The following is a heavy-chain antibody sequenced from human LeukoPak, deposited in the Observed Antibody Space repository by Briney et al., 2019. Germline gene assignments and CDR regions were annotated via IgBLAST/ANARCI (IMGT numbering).Heavy chain of an antibody. D-gene: IGHD6-13*01. CDR2: IYYNDNT. CDR3: AKRMGPSIAAADLDY. Sequence: SQSLSLTCTVSSASITTAGHFWTWIRQPPAKGLEWIGYIYYNDNTYYNPSLESRVTISLDTSKNQFSLKLSSVTAADTAVYYCAKRMGPSIAAADLDYWGQGTLVTVSS. V-gene: IGHV4-30-2*01. CDR1: SASITTAGHF. J-gene: IGHJ4*02.